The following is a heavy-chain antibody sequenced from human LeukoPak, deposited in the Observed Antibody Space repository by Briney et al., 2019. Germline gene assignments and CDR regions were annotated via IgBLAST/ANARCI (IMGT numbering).Heavy chain of an antibody. Sequence: TGGSLRLSCAASGFTFSTYDMHWVRQAPGKGLEWVSFIRYDGSDKLYADSVKGRFTVSRDNSKSTLYLQMNSLRAEDTAIYYCATALGPYYYDSSGYYQLSFDYWGQGTLVTVSS. V-gene: IGHV3-30*02. CDR1: GFTFSTYD. CDR2: IRYDGSDK. J-gene: IGHJ4*02. D-gene: IGHD3-22*01. CDR3: ATALGPYYYDSSGYYQLSFDY.